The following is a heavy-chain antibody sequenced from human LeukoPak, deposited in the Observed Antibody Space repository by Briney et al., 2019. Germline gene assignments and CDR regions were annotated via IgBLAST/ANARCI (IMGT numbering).Heavy chain of an antibody. V-gene: IGHV3-23*01. Sequence: GGSLRLSCAASGFNFNKYDMTWARQAPGKGLEWVSFISGSGGSTYYADSVKGRFTISRDNSRNTLYLQMNSLRAEDTAVYYCTTSRWSEDGGDNWGQGTQVTVSS. CDR2: ISGSGGST. CDR1: GFNFNKYD. D-gene: IGHD3-3*01. J-gene: IGHJ4*02. CDR3: TTSRWSEDGGDN.